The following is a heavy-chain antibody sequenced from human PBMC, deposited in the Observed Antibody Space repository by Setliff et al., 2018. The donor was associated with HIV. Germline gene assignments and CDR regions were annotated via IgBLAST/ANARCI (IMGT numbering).Heavy chain of an antibody. D-gene: IGHD3-22*01. Sequence: PSETLSLTCDVSGGSISDFYWSWIRQSPRWGLEWIGYVHTSGSSNYNLSLKSRATISVDTSTNQFSLKLTSLTAADTAVYYCARQHYYDSSGRNLMDVWGKGTTVTVSS. V-gene: IGHV4-59*08. J-gene: IGHJ6*03. CDR2: VHTSGSS. CDR1: GGSISDFY. CDR3: ARQHYYDSSGRNLMDV.